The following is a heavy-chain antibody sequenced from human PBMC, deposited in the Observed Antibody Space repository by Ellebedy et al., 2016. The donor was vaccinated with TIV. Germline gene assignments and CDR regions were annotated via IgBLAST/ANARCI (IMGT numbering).Heavy chain of an antibody. CDR1: GFTFSDYT. D-gene: IGHD3-16*01. Sequence: GGSLRLXXVASGFTFSDYTMNWVRQTPGKGLEWVSSISGSGTSIYYADSLKGRFTISRDNAKNALSLQMNSLRAEDTAVYYCARGGGSFDIWGQGTMVTVSS. CDR2: ISGSGTSI. V-gene: IGHV3-21*01. CDR3: ARGGGSFDI. J-gene: IGHJ3*02.